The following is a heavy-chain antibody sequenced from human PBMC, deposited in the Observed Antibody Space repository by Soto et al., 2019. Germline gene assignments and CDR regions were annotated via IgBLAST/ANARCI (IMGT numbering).Heavy chain of an antibody. D-gene: IGHD3-10*01. V-gene: IGHV3-23*01. CDR1: GFTFSNYP. J-gene: IGHJ4*02. CDR2: MSGGGRSR. Sequence: EVQLLESGGGLVQPGGSLRLSCAASGFTFSNYPMSWVRQAPGKGLEWVSIMSGGGRSRYYADSVKGRFTISRDDAKNTVYLQMTALRAEDTAIYYCAKGAVEMVLAIRSSFDSWGQGTLVTVSS. CDR3: AKGAVEMVLAIRSSFDS.